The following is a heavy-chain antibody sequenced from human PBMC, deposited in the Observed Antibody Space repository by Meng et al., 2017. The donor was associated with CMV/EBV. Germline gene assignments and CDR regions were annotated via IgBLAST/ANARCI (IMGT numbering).Heavy chain of an antibody. J-gene: IGHJ4*02. CDR3: ATYYYDSSGYYYGASPGDY. Sequence: FSSYTISWVRQAPGQGLEWMGRIIPILGIANYAQKVQGRVTITADKSTSTAYMELSSLRSEDTAVYYCATYYYDSSGYYYGASPGDYWGQGTLVTVSS. V-gene: IGHV1-69*02. D-gene: IGHD3-22*01. CDR2: IIPILGIA. CDR1: FSSYT.